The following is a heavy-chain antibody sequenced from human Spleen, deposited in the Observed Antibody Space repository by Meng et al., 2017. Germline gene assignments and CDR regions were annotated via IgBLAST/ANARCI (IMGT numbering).Heavy chain of an antibody. CDR1: GFTFSDYY. V-gene: IGHV3-11*04. D-gene: IGHD6-19*01. CDR3: ARVNGWLFDY. Sequence: GESLKISCAASGFTFSDYYMSWIRQAPGKGLEWVSYISTSGSTIYYADSVKGRFTISRDNAKNSLFLQMNSLRAEDTAVYYCARVNGWLFDYWGQGTLVTVS. CDR2: ISTSGSTI. J-gene: IGHJ4*02.